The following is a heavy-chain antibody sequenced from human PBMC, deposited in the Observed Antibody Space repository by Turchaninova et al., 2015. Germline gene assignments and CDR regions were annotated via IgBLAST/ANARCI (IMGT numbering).Heavy chain of an antibody. V-gene: IGHV3-7*01. J-gene: IGHJ4*02. D-gene: IGHD6-13*01. CDR3: AKSDSHSWTH. CDR1: GFTFSTYW. CDR2: KKEDGSAE. Sequence: EVQLVESGGGLVQPGGSMSLLCAASGFTFSTYWMSWVRQAPGQGLQWVAHKKEDGSAEYYVGSVKGRFTISRDNAKNSLYLQMNSLRAEDTAVYYCAKSDSHSWTHWGQGTLVTVSS.